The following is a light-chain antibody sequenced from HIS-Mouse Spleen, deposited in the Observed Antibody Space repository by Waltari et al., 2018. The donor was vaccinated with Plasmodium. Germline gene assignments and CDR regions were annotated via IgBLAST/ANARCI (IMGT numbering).Light chain of an antibody. Sequence: DIQMTQSPSSLSASVGDRVTITCRASQGISNYLAWYQQKPGKVPKLLIYAASTLQSGVPPRFSGSGSGTDFTLTISSLQTEDVATYYCQKYNSAPWTFGQGTKVEIK. CDR1: QGISNY. CDR3: QKYNSAPWT. CDR2: AAS. V-gene: IGKV1-27*01. J-gene: IGKJ1*01.